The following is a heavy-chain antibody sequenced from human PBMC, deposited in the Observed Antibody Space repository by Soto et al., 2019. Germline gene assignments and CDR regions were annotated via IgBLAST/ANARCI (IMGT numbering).Heavy chain of an antibody. D-gene: IGHD6-13*01. CDR2: INPNSGGT. J-gene: IGHJ3*02. CDR1: GYTFTGYY. Sequence: ASVKVSCKASGYTFTGYYMHWVRQAPGQGLEWMGWINPNSGGTNYAQKFQDWVTMTRDTSISTAYMELSRLRSDDTAVYYCAREYSSSYRDAFDIWGQGTMVTVSS. V-gene: IGHV1-2*04. CDR3: AREYSSSYRDAFDI.